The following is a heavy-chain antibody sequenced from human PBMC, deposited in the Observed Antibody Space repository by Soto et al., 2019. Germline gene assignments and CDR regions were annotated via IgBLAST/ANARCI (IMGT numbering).Heavy chain of an antibody. CDR3: ARFPNLAYYYDSSGGRHAFDI. D-gene: IGHD3-22*01. V-gene: IGHV4-31*03. Sequence: TLSLTCTVPGGSISSGGYYWSWIRQHPGKGLEWIGYIYYSGSTYYNPSLKSRVTISVDTSKNQFSLKLSSVTAADTAVYYCARFPNLAYYYDSSGGRHAFDIWGQGTMVTVSS. CDR2: IYYSGST. CDR1: GGSISSGGYY. J-gene: IGHJ3*02.